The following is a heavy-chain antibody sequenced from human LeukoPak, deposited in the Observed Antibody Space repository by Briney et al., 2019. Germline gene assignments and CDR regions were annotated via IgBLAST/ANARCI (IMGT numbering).Heavy chain of an antibody. Sequence: SVKVSCKASGGTFSSYAISWVRQAPGQGLEWMGGIIPIFGTANYAQKLQGRVTMTTDTSTSTAYMELRSLRSDDTAVYYCARWGPEVGAIGDYWGQGTLVTVSS. CDR2: IIPIFGTA. J-gene: IGHJ4*02. CDR1: GGTFSSYA. V-gene: IGHV1-69*05. CDR3: ARWGPEVGAIGDY. D-gene: IGHD1-26*01.